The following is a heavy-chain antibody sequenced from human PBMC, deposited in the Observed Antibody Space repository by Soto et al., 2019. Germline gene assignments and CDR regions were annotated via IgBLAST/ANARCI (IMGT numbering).Heavy chain of an antibody. J-gene: IGHJ6*02. D-gene: IGHD6-25*01. CDR1: GGSINNYY. Sequence: HVQVQESGPGLVKPSETLSLTCTVSGGSINNYYWSWIRQPPGRGLEWIAYIYYSGSTNYNPSFKSRVIVSVDTSRNQFSLRLRSLTAADTAVYYCARWHSSSGYYGMDVWGQGTTVTVSS. CDR2: IYYSGST. CDR3: ARWHSSSGYYGMDV. V-gene: IGHV4-59*01.